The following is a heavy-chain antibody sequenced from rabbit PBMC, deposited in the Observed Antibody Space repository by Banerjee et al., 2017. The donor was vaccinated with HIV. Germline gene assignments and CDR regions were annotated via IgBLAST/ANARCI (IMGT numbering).Heavy chain of an antibody. J-gene: IGHJ4*01. V-gene: IGHV1S45*01. CDR2: IYAGSSVST. Sequence: QEQLEESGGDLVKPEGSLTLTCTASGFSFSNKYVMCWVRQAPGKGLEWIACIYAGSSVSTYYANWAKGRFTISKTSSTTVTLQMTSLTAADTASYFCARDLAGVIGWNFNLWGQGTLVTVS. D-gene: IGHD4-1*01. CDR3: ARDLAGVIGWNFNL. CDR1: GFSFSNKYV.